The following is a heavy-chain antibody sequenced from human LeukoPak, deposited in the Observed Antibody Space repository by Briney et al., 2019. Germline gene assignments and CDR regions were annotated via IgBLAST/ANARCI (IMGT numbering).Heavy chain of an antibody. J-gene: IGHJ6*03. CDR3: TRGSIAYYYMDV. CDR2: IYHSGST. Sequence: SETLSLTCTVSGYSISSGYYWGWIRQPPGKGLEWIGSIYHSGSTYYNPSLKSRVTISVDTSKNQFSLKLSSVTAADTAVYYCTRGSIAYYYMDVWGKGTTVTVSS. CDR1: GYSISSGYY. V-gene: IGHV4-38-2*02. D-gene: IGHD3-22*01.